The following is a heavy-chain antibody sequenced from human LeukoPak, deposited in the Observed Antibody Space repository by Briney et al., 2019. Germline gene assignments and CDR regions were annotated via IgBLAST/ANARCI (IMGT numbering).Heavy chain of an antibody. CDR2: INEDGSVK. CDR3: AKVPRDSDCY. V-gene: IGHV3-7*01. Sequence: GGSLRLSCAVSGGTFSAYWMAWVRQSPGKGLEWVAEINEDGSVKYYVDSMKGRFTISRDNAKNSLYLQMNSLGAEDTAVYYCAKVPRDSDCYWGQGTLATVSS. D-gene: IGHD2-21*02. CDR1: GGTFSAYW. J-gene: IGHJ4*02.